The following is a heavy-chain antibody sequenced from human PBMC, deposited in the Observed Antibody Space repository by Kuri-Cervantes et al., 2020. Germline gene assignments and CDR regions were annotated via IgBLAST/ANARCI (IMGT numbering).Heavy chain of an antibody. CDR1: GFTFSSYA. CDR3: AKDQSVVVTNEYFQH. V-gene: IGHV3-30*04. D-gene: IGHD2-21*02. Sequence: GESLKISCAASGFTFSSYAMHWVRQAPGKGLEWVAVISYDGSNKYYADSVKGRFTISRDNSKNTLYLQMNSLRAEDTAVYYCAKDQSVVVTNEYFQHWGQGTLVTSPQ. J-gene: IGHJ1*01. CDR2: ISYDGSNK.